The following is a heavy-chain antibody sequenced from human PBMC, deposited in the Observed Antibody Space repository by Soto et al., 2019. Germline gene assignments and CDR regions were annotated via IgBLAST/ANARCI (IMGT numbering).Heavy chain of an antibody. V-gene: IGHV3-33*01. D-gene: IGHD6-6*01. CDR2: IWYDGSNK. CDR3: ARDRGRSYSSSFDY. CDR1: GFTFSSYG. Sequence: GGSLRLSCAASGFTFSSYGMHWVRQAPGKGLEWVAVIWYDGSNKYYADSVKGRFTISRDNSKNTLYLQMNSLRAEDTAVYYCARDRGRSYSSSFDYWGQGTLVTVSS. J-gene: IGHJ4*02.